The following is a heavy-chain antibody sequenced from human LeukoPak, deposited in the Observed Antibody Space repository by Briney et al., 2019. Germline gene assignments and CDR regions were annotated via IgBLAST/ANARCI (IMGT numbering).Heavy chain of an antibody. D-gene: IGHD3-3*01. CDR3: ARGATIFGVVIIGWYYFDY. CDR1: GYTFTGYY. V-gene: IGHV1-8*03. Sequence: GASVKVSCKASGYTFTGYYMHWVRQAPGQGLEWMGWMNPNSGNTGYAQKFQGRVTITRNTSISTAYVELSSLRSEDTAVYYCARGATIFGVVIIGWYYFDYWGQGTLVTVSS. CDR2: MNPNSGNT. J-gene: IGHJ4*02.